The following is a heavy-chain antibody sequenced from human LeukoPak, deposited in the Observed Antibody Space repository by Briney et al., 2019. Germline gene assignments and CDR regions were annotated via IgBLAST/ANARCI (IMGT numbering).Heavy chain of an antibody. CDR2: IYCSGST. J-gene: IGHJ4*02. Sequence: SETLSLTCTVSGGSINNYYWSWIRQPPGKGLEWIGYIYCSGSTNYNPSLKSRVTISVDTSKNQFSLKLSSVTAADTAVYYCARAPGFWSGYDEWGQGTLVTVSS. D-gene: IGHD3-3*01. CDR3: ARAPGFWSGYDE. CDR1: GGSINNYY. V-gene: IGHV4-59*01.